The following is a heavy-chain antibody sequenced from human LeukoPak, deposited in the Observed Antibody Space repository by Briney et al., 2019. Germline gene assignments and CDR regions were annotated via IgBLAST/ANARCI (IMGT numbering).Heavy chain of an antibody. Sequence: GASVKVSCKASGYTFINYGISWVRQAPGQGLEWMGWISTYNGNTNYAQKLQGRVTMTTDTSTSTGYMELRSLRSDDTAVYYCARVRDFWSGYPPRGMDVWGQGTTVTVS. V-gene: IGHV1-18*01. J-gene: IGHJ6*02. CDR1: GYTFINYG. CDR2: ISTYNGNT. CDR3: ARVRDFWSGYPPRGMDV. D-gene: IGHD3-3*01.